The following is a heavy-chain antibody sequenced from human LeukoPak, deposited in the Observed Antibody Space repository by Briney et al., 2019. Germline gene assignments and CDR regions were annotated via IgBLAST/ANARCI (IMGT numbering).Heavy chain of an antibody. CDR2: IYYSGST. V-gene: IGHV4-31*03. J-gene: IGHJ3*02. D-gene: IGHD2-21*02. Sequence: SETLSLTCTVSGGSISSGGYYWTWIRQRPGKGLEWIGYIYYSGSTHGNPSLKSRVTFSLDTSKHEFSLKLSSATAADTAVYYCARAIVVVTAALNDVFDIWGQGTMVTVSS. CDR3: ARAIVVVTAALNDVFDI. CDR1: GGSISSGGYY.